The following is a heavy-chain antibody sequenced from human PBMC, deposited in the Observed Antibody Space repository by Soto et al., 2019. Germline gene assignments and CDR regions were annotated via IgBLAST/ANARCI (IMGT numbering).Heavy chain of an antibody. Sequence: EVQLVESGGGLVQPGGSLRLSWAASGFTFSSYDMHWVRQATGKGLEWVSAIGTARDTYYPGSVKGRFTISRDNAKNSLYLQMNSLRAGDTAVYSCARAGVTNARVERGTYYMDVWGKGTTVTVAS. J-gene: IGHJ6*03. CDR2: IGTARDT. CDR3: ARAGVTNARVERGTYYMDV. V-gene: IGHV3-13*01. CDR1: GFTFSSYD. D-gene: IGHD4-4*01.